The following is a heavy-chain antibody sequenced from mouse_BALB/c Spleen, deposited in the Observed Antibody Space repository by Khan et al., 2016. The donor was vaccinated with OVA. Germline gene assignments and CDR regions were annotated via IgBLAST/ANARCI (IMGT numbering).Heavy chain of an antibody. CDR1: GYTFTSYW. CDR3: ARDGIDY. Sequence: QVQLQQSGAELAKPGASVMMSCKASGYTFTSYWMHWIKQRPGQGLEWIGYINPTSGYTDYNQKFKDKATLTADKSSSTAYMQLNSLTSDDSAVYYCARDGIDYWGQGTTLTVSS. CDR2: INPTSGYT. J-gene: IGHJ2*01. V-gene: IGHV1-7*01. D-gene: IGHD2-3*01.